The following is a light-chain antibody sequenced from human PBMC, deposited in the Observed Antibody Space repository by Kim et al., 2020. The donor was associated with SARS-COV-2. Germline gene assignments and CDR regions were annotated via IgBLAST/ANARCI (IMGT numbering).Light chain of an antibody. CDR1: TGAVTSSHY. J-gene: IGLJ2*01. V-gene: IGLV7-46*01. CDR2: DTS. CDR3: LLSYSGPAWV. Sequence: QAVVSQEPSLTVSPGGTVTLTCGSSTGAVTSSHYPYWFQQKPCQAPRTLIYDTSNKHSWTPARFSGSLLGGKAALTLSGAQPEDEAEYYCLLSYSGPAWVFGGGTQLTVL.